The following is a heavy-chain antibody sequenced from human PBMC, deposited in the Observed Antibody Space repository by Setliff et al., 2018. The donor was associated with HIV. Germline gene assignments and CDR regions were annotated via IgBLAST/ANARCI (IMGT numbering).Heavy chain of an antibody. CDR3: ARDSHPRWLQLRLDY. V-gene: IGHV1-69*13. D-gene: IGHD5-12*01. CDR1: GGTFSSYA. J-gene: IGHJ4*02. Sequence: GASVKVSCKASGGTFSSYAISWVRQAPGQGLEWMGGIIPIFGTANYAQKFQGRVTITADESTSTAYMELSSLRSEDTAVYYCARDSHPRWLQLRLDYWGQGTLVTVSS. CDR2: IIPIFGTA.